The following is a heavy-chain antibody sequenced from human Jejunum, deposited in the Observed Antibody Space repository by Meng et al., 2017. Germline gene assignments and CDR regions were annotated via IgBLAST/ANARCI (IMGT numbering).Heavy chain of an antibody. V-gene: IGHV3-23*01. Sequence: GESLKISCSASGFTFSSYAMTWVRQAPGKGLEWVSAISAGGGSTYFADSVKGRFTISRDNFRNTVHLQMNSLRADDTAIYYCAKEQPGYNFWTGYPLTNWGQGTLVTVSS. J-gene: IGHJ4*02. CDR2: ISAGGGST. CDR1: GFTFSSYA. D-gene: IGHD3/OR15-3a*01. CDR3: AKEQPGYNFWTGYPLTN.